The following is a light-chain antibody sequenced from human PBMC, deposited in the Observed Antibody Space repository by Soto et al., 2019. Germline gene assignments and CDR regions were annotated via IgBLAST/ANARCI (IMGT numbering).Light chain of an antibody. CDR3: QQYSNSPRT. J-gene: IGKJ1*01. CDR1: QSVGNNY. CDR2: GAS. Sequence: IVLTQSPGTLSLSPGERATLSCRASQSVGNNYLAWYQQKPGQAPRLLIYGASSRATGIPDTFSGSGSGTDFTFTISRLEPEDCAVYDCQQYSNSPRTFGQGTKVEIK. V-gene: IGKV3-20*01.